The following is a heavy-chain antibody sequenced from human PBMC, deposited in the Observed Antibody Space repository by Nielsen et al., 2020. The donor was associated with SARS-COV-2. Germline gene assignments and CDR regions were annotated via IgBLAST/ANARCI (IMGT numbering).Heavy chain of an antibody. D-gene: IGHD3-22*01. J-gene: IGHJ4*02. CDR3: ARGTYPESSGYLDY. V-gene: IGHV4-38-2*02. CDR1: GYSINSGYY. Sequence: SETLSLTCTVSGYSINSGYYWGWIRPSPGTGLEWIGNIYHTGITYYNPSLKSRVTISVDTSKNQFSLKLTSVTAADTALYYCARGTYPESSGYLDYWGQGTLVTVSS. CDR2: IYHTGIT.